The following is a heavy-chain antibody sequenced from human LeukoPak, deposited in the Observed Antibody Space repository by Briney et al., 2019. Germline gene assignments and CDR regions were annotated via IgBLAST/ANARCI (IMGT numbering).Heavy chain of an antibody. CDR1: GFTFSSYA. J-gene: IGHJ4*02. Sequence: HSGGSLRLSCAASGFTFSSYAMSWVRQAPGKGLEWVSAISGSGGSTYYADSVKGRFTISRDNSKNTLYLQMNSLRAEDTAVYYCAKAPTIVGATTFVDYWGQGTLVTVSS. CDR2: ISGSGGST. D-gene: IGHD1-26*01. CDR3: AKAPTIVGATTFVDY. V-gene: IGHV3-23*01.